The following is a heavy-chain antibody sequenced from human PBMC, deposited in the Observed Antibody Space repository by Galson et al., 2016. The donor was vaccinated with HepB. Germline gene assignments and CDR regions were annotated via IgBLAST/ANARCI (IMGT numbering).Heavy chain of an antibody. D-gene: IGHD6-19*01. CDR3: ARHWRYSSGYYGMDV. Sequence: SETLSLTCIVSGGSISSSIYYWGWIRQPPGKGLEWIGSMYYSGSSYYNPSLKSRVTISVDTSKNQFSLKVSSVTAADTAVYYCARHWRYSSGYYGMDVWGQGTTVSVSS. CDR2: MYYSGSS. J-gene: IGHJ6*02. V-gene: IGHV4-39*01. CDR1: GGSISSSIYY.